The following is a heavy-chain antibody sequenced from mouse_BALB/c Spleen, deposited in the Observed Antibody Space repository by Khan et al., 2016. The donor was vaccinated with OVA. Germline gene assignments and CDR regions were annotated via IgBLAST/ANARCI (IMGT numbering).Heavy chain of an antibody. CDR2: IWSDGST. Sequence: VQLQESGPGLVAPSQSLSITCTISGFSLTNYGVHWVRQPPGKGLEWLVVIWSDGSTNYNSALKSRLSISKDNSKSQVFLKMNSLQTDDTAVYYCARQPYYHYYIMDYWGRGTSVTVSS. V-gene: IGHV2-6-1*01. CDR1: GFSLTNYG. CDR3: ARQPYYHYYIMDY. J-gene: IGHJ4*01. D-gene: IGHD2-10*01.